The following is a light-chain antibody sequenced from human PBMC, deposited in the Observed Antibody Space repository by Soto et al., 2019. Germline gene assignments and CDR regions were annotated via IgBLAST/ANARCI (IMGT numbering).Light chain of an antibody. CDR3: SSYGGRNNIV. J-gene: IGLJ1*01. Sequence: QFVLTQTPSASGSPGQSVTISCTGTSSDIGGYNYVSWYQQHPGKAPKLIIYEVTKRPSGVPNRFSASKSANTASLTVSGLQAEDEDDYYCSSYGGRNNIVFGTGTKVTVL. CDR2: EVT. V-gene: IGLV2-8*01. CDR1: SSDIGGYNY.